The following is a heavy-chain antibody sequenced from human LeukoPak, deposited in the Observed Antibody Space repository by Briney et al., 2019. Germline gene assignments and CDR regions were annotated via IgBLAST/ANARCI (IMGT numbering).Heavy chain of an antibody. J-gene: IGHJ4*02. CDR1: GYTFTSYH. CDR3: ARTTSLSASGYDY. Sequence: GASVKVSCKTSGYTFTSYHINWVRHATRQGLEWMGLMNPYSGDRGYAQKFQGRVSITSDTSISTAYMELSSLRSDDTAVYFCARTTSLSASGYDYWGQGTLVTVSS. V-gene: IGHV1-8*03. CDR2: MNPYSGDR. D-gene: IGHD6-25*01.